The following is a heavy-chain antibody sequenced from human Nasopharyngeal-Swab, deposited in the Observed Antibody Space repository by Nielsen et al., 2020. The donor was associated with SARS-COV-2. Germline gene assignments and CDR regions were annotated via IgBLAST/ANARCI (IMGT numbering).Heavy chain of an antibody. Sequence: SETLSLTCSVSGGSISGYFLSWIRQPAGEGLEWIGRVYTSGSTNYNPSLESRVTISIDMSKNQFSLELRSVTAADTAFYYCARSGTTKYGLDVWGQGTTVIVSS. CDR1: GGSISGYF. D-gene: IGHD1-1*01. CDR2: VYTSGST. J-gene: IGHJ6*01. CDR3: ARSGTTKYGLDV. V-gene: IGHV4-4*07.